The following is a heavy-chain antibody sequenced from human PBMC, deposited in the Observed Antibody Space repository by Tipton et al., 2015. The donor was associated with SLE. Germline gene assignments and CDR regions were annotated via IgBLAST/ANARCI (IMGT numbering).Heavy chain of an antibody. CDR3: ARDKGTFPGYYYGMDV. Sequence: GSLRLSCAASGFNFNTYEMNWVRQAPGKGLEWVSHISSSGSVVYYADSVKGRFTMSRDNAKNSLSLQMSSLRAEDTAVYYCARDKGTFPGYYYGMDVWGQGTAVTVSS. CDR2: ISSSGSVV. CDR1: GFNFNTYE. J-gene: IGHJ6*02. V-gene: IGHV3-48*03. D-gene: IGHD1-1*01.